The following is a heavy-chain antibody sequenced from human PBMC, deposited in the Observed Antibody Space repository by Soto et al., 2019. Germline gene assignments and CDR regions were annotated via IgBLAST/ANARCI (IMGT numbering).Heavy chain of an antibody. V-gene: IGHV3-23*01. Sequence: EVQLLESGGGLVQPGGSLRLSCAASGFTFTSFAMAWVRQAPGTGLEWVSGISATGGSTHYADSVKGRFTISRDNSRNTVYLKMNSLRAENTAVYYCAKGWAYCGGDCTRAYWGQGTLVTVSS. CDR1: GFTFTSFA. CDR3: AKGWAYCGGDCTRAY. CDR2: ISATGGST. D-gene: IGHD2-21*02. J-gene: IGHJ4*02.